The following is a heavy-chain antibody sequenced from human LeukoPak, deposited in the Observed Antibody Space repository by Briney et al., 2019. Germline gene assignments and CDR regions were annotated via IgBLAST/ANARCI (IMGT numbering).Heavy chain of an antibody. CDR3: ARGGTGAFDY. Sequence: GGPLRLFCAASGFPFTSGFTFSDYYMSWIRQAPGKGLEWVSYISSTSTYTNYADSVKGRFTISRDNANNSVYLQMNSLRADDTAIYYCARGGTGAFDYWGQGTLVTVSS. J-gene: IGHJ4*02. CDR1: GFPFTSGFTFSDYY. CDR2: ISSTSTYT. V-gene: IGHV3-11*06. D-gene: IGHD2-8*02.